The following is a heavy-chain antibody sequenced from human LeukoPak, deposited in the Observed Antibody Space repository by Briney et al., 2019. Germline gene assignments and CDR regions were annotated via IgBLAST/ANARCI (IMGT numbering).Heavy chain of an antibody. CDR3: ARAPPQGYYDFWSGIHSPYFDP. J-gene: IGHJ5*02. V-gene: IGHV4-34*01. CDR2: INHSGST. Sequence: TSETLSLTCAVYGGSFSGYYWSWIRQPPGKGLEWIGEINHSGSTNYNPSLKSRVTISVDTSKNQFSLKLSSVTAADTAVYYCARAPPQGYYDFWSGIHSPYFDPWGQGTLVTVSS. CDR1: GGSFSGYY. D-gene: IGHD3-3*01.